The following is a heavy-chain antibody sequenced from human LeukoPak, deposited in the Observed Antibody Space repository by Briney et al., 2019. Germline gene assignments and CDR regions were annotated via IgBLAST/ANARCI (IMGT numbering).Heavy chain of an antibody. CDR1: GFTFSTDI. J-gene: IGHJ4*02. V-gene: IGHV3-21*01. CDR2: ISATSTYT. Sequence: PGGSLRLSCAASGFTFSTDIMNWFRPAPGKGLEWVSSISATSTYTYYADSVKGRFTISRENAKNSLYLQMNSLRDEDTAVYYCARDRSDYGDYFDYWGQGTLVTVSS. D-gene: IGHD4-17*01. CDR3: ARDRSDYGDYFDY.